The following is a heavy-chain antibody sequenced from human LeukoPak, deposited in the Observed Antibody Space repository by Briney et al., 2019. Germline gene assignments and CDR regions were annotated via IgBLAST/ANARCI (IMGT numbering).Heavy chain of an antibody. Sequence: SETLSLTCAVYGGSFSGYYWSWIRQPPGKGLEWIGEINHSGSTNYNPSLKSRVTISVDTSKNQFSLKLSSVTAADTAVYYCAREGYYSGGSCYYFDYWGQGTLVTVSS. V-gene: IGHV4-34*01. J-gene: IGHJ4*02. CDR3: AREGYYSGGSCYYFDY. CDR1: GGSFSGYY. D-gene: IGHD2-15*01. CDR2: INHSGST.